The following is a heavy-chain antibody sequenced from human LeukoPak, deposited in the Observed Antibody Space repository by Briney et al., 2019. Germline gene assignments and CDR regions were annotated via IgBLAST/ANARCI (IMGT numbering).Heavy chain of an antibody. D-gene: IGHD1-7*01. J-gene: IGHJ4*02. V-gene: IGHV3-49*04. CDR3: TRAGTTVVDSRPEVYWEY. CDR2: IRRKAYGGKT. Sequence: TGGALRLSCSASGFNFGDYALSWVHQAPGKGLEGVDLIRRKAYGGKTEYAASVKGRFTISRDDSKTISYRQMNSLKTEDTAVYYWTRAGTTVVDSRPEVYWEYWGQ. CDR1: GFNFGDYA.